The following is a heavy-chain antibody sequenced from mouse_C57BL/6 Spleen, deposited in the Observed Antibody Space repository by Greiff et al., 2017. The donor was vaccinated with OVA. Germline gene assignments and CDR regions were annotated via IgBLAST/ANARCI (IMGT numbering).Heavy chain of an antibody. D-gene: IGHD2-14*01. Sequence: QVQLQQSGAELMKPGASVKLSCKATGYTFTGYWIEWVKQRPGHGLEWIGEILPGSGSTNYNEKFKGKATFTADTSSNTAYMQLSSLTTEDSAIYYCARRGVLLEKFAYWGQGTLVTVSA. J-gene: IGHJ3*01. CDR1: GYTFTGYW. CDR2: ILPGSGST. V-gene: IGHV1-9*01. CDR3: ARRGVLLEKFAY.